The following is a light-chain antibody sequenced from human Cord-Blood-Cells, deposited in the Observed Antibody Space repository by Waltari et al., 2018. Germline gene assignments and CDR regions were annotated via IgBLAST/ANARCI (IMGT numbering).Light chain of an antibody. CDR1: QSVSSN. V-gene: IGKV3-15*01. Sequence: EIVMTQSPATLSVSPGERATLSCRASQSVSSNLAWYQQKPCQAPRLLIYGASTRATGIPARFSGRGSGTEFTLTISSLQSEEFAVYYCQQYNNWPLYSFGQGTKLEIK. CDR2: GAS. CDR3: QQYNNWPLYS. J-gene: IGKJ2*03.